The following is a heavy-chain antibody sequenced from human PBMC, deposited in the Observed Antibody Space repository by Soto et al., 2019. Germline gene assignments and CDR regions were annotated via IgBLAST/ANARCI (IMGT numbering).Heavy chain of an antibody. J-gene: IGHJ5*01. CDR1: GGTFSSYA. V-gene: IGHV1-3*01. CDR2: INAINGNT. Sequence: ASVKVSCKASGGTFSSYAISWVRQAPGQGLEWMGWINAINGNTKYAQKFQGRVTFTRDTSANTAYMELSSLISEDTAVYYCTGGPPNWGFDSWGQGTPVTVSS. D-gene: IGHD7-27*01. CDR3: TGGPPNWGFDS.